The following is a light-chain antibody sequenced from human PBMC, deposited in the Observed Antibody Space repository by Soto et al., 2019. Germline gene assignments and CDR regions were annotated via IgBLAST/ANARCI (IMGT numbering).Light chain of an antibody. J-gene: IGLJ3*02. V-gene: IGLV1-40*01. CDR2: GNG. CDR1: SSNIGAGCD. Sequence: QSVLTQPPSVSGAPGQRVTISCTGSSSNIGAGCDVHWYQQLPGTAPKLLIYGNGNRPSGVPDRFSGSKSGTSASLAITGLQAEDEADYYCQSYDSSLSGWVFGGGTKLTVL. CDR3: QSYDSSLSGWV.